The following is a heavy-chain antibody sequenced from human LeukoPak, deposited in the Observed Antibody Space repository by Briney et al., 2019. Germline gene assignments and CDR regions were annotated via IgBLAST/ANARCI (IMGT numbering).Heavy chain of an antibody. Sequence: PSETLFLTCTVSGGSISNYYWSWIRQPAGKGLEWIGRIYSSGTTIYNPSLKSRVTMSVDTSKNQFSLKLSSATAADTAVYFCASGSSGYDPWGQGTLVTVSS. D-gene: IGHD5-12*01. V-gene: IGHV4-4*07. J-gene: IGHJ5*02. CDR2: IYSSGTT. CDR3: ASGSSGYDP. CDR1: GGSISNYY.